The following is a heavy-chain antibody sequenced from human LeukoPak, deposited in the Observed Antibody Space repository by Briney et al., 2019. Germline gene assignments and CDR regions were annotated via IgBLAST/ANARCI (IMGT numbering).Heavy chain of an antibody. V-gene: IGHV3-20*01. CDR3: ASSCSSTSCYGRDV. CDR1: GFTHDVLG. CDR2: IHWNGCST. J-gene: IGHJ6*04. D-gene: IGHD2-2*01. Sequence: GRCLRLSRAVSGFTHDVLGISWARHPSGKGLEWGFGIHWNGCSTGCADSAKGRFPISRANAKNSLYLQMNSLRAEDTALSHCASSCSSTSCYGRDVWGKGTTVTVSS.